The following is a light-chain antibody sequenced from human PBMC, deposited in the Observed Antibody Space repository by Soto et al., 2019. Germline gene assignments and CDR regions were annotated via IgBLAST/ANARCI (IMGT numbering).Light chain of an antibody. CDR2: DAS. CDR1: QSVSSY. V-gene: IGKV3-11*01. J-gene: IGKJ2*01. Sequence: EIVLTQSPAPLSLSPGERATLSCRASQSVSSYLAWYQQKPGQAPRLLIYDASNRATGIPARFSRGESGTDFTLTISSLEPEDFAVYYCQQRYNWPRFTCGQGTELEIK. CDR3: QQRYNWPRFT.